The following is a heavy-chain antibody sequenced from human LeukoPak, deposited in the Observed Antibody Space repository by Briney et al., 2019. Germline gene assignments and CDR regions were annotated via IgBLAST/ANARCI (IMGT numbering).Heavy chain of an antibody. V-gene: IGHV1-2*05. CDR2: INPNSGGT. D-gene: IGHD5-12*01. J-gene: IGHJ4*02. CDR1: GYTFTGYY. Sequence: GASVKVSCKASGYTFTGYYMHWVRQAPGQGLEWMGRINPNSGGTNYAQKFQGRVTMTRDTSISTAYMELSRLRSDDTGVYYCAGGYSGYDYSFDYWGQGTLVTVSS. CDR3: AGGYSGYDYSFDY.